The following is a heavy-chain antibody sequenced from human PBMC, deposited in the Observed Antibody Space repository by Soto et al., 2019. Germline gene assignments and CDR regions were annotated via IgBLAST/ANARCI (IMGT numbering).Heavy chain of an antibody. D-gene: IGHD2-21*01. CDR3: AKVYVYCGGDCHHQNWYFDL. CDR1: GFTFSSYA. Sequence: GGSLRLSCAASGFTFSSYAMSWVRQAPGKGLEWVSAISGSGGSTYYADSVKGRFTISRDNSKNTLYLQMNSLRAEDTAVYYCAKVYVYCGGDCHHQNWYFDLWGRGTLVTVSA. J-gene: IGHJ2*01. V-gene: IGHV3-23*01. CDR2: ISGSGGST.